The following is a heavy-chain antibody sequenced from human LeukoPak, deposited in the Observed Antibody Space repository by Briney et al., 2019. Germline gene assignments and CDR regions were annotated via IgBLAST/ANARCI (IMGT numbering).Heavy chain of an antibody. V-gene: IGHV3-66*01. CDR3: ARRGDNNGWFDY. Sequence: GGSLRLSCAASGLTVSSNYMSWVRQAPGTGLEWVSLIYSGGSTYYADSVKGRFTISRDNSKNTLYLQMNSLRGEDTAVYYCARRGDNNGWFDYWGQGTLVTVSS. D-gene: IGHD6-19*01. J-gene: IGHJ4*02. CDR1: GLTVSSNY. CDR2: IYSGGST.